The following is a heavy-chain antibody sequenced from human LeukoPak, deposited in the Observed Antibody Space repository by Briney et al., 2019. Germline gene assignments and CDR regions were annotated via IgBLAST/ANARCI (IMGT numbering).Heavy chain of an antibody. D-gene: IGHD5/OR15-5a*01. J-gene: IGHJ3*02. CDR2: IYYSGST. V-gene: IGHV4-59*08. CDR3: ARLRALSGHRGAFDI. CDR1: GGSISSYY. Sequence: SETLSLTCTVSGGSISSYYWSWIRQPPGKGLEWIGYIYYSGSTNYNPSLKSRVTISVDTSKNQFSLKLSSVNAADTAIYYCARLRALSGHRGAFDIWGQGTLVTVSS.